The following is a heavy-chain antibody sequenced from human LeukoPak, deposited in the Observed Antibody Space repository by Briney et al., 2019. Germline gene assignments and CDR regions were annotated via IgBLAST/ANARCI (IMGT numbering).Heavy chain of an antibody. V-gene: IGHV3-53*01. J-gene: IGHJ6*03. Sequence: PGGSLRLSCAASGFTVSSNYMSWVRQASGKGLEWVSVIYSGGSTYYADSVKGRFTISRDNSKNTLYLQMNSLRAEDTAVYYCARIRASDILTGYSYYYYMDVWGKGTTVTVSS. CDR3: ARIRASDILTGYSYYYYMDV. CDR2: IYSGGST. CDR1: GFTVSSNY. D-gene: IGHD3-9*01.